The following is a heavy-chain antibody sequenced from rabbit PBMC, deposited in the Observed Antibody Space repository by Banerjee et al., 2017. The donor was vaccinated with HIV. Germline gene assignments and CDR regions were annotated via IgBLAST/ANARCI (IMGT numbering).Heavy chain of an antibody. D-gene: IGHD4-1*01. Sequence: QSLEESGGDLVQPEGSLTLTCTASGFDFTSNAMCWVRQAPGRGLEWIGFINTGGTTYYASWAKGRFTISKTSSTTVTLQMTSLTAADTATYFCAINTEDASVTFFGVWGPGTLVTVS. V-gene: IGHV1S40*01. CDR2: INTGGTT. J-gene: IGHJ3*01. CDR1: GFDFTSNA. CDR3: AINTEDASVTFFGV.